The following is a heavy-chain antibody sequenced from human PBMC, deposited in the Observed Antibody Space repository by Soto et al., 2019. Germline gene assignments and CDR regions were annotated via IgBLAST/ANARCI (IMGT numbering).Heavy chain of an antibody. CDR3: GLEPTGTGGFDY. D-gene: IGHD7-27*01. Sequence: QVQLVQSGPEVKMPGASVKVSCKASGHTFTGHHMHWVRQAPGQGLEWMAYIDLDSSHTKYAQRFQGRVTTARDTSITTAYMELSGLRSDDTALYYCGLEPTGTGGFDYWGQGTVLTVSS. V-gene: IGHV1-2*02. CDR1: GHTFTGHH. CDR2: IDLDSSHT. J-gene: IGHJ4*02.